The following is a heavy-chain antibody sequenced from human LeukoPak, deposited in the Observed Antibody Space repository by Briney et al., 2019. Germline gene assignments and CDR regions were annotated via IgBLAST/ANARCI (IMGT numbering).Heavy chain of an antibody. CDR2: IYYSGST. CDR3: ARWYYYGSGSYYNGSTLDY. V-gene: IGHV4-39*01. J-gene: IGHJ4*02. CDR1: GGSISSSSYY. D-gene: IGHD3-10*01. Sequence: PSETLSLTCTVSGGSISSSSYYWGWIRQPPGKGLEWIGSIYYSGSTYYNPSLKSRVTISVDTSKNQFSLKLSSVTAADTAVYYCARWYYYGSGSYYNGSTLDYWGQGTLVTVSS.